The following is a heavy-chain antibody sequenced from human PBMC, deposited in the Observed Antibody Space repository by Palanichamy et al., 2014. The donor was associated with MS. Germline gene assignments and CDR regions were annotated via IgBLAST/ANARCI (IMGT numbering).Heavy chain of an antibody. CDR1: GFTFSSSC. V-gene: IGHV3-74*01. D-gene: IGHD6-19*01. J-gene: IGHJ4*02. Sequence: EVQLVESGGGLIXPGGSLRLSCAASGFTFSSSCMHWVRQTPGKGLVWVTRINSDGSRTTYADSVKGRFTISRDNAKNTQYPQMNSLRAEDTSVYYCARSSGSNSPVDYWGQGTLVTVSS. CDR3: ARSSGSNSPVDY. CDR2: INSDGSRT.